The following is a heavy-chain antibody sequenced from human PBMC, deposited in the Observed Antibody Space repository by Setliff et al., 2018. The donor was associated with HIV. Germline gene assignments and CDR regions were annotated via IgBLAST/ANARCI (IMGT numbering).Heavy chain of an antibody. CDR1: GYTFTSYD. CDR2: MMPSSGNT. V-gene: IGHV1-8*02. CDR3: AKPANGG. J-gene: IGHJ3*01. Sequence: ASVKVSCKASGYTFTSYDINWVRQATGQGLEWMGWMMPSSGNTGYAQKFQGRLTMTRDTSITTLYMELSSLTSEDTAVYYCAKPANGGWGQGTMVTVSS.